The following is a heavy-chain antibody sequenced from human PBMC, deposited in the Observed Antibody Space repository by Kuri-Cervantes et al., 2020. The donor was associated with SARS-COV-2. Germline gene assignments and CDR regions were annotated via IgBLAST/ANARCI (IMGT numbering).Heavy chain of an antibody. D-gene: IGHD3-10*01. CDR3: AKEGFFYGSGRHFDY. V-gene: IGHV3-23*01. CDR1: GFTFSDYY. Sequence: GGSLRLSCAASGFTFSDYYMSWVRQAPGKGLEWVSAISGSGGSTYYADSVKGRFTISRDNSKNTLYLQMNSLRAEDTAVYYCAKEGFFYGSGRHFDYWGQGTLVTVSS. CDR2: ISGSGGST. J-gene: IGHJ4*02.